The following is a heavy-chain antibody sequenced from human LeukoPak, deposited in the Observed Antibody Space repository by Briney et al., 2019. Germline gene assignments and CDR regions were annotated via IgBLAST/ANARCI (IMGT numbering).Heavy chain of an antibody. CDR2: INAGNGNT. Sequence: ASVNVSCKASGYTFTSYAMHWVRQAPGQRLEWMGWINAGNGNTKYSQKFQGRVTITRDTSASTAYMELSSLRSEDTAVYYCARDFLDYGDYDGVDYWGQGTLVTVSS. J-gene: IGHJ4*02. CDR3: ARDFLDYGDYDGVDY. V-gene: IGHV1-3*01. D-gene: IGHD4-17*01. CDR1: GYTFTSYA.